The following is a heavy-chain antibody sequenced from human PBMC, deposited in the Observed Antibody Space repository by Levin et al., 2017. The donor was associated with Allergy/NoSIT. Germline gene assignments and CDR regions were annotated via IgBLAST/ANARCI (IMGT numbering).Heavy chain of an antibody. D-gene: IGHD1-14*01. CDR1: GGSISSGGYY. Sequence: SETLSLTCTVSGGSISSGGYYWSWIRQHPGKGLEWIGYIYNSGNTYYIPSLRSRVTISVDTSKNQFSLKLSSVTAADTAVYYCARGPGTGVLDYNAMDVWGQGTTVTVSS. CDR2: IYNSGNT. V-gene: IGHV4-31*03. CDR3: ARGPGTGVLDYNAMDV. J-gene: IGHJ6*02.